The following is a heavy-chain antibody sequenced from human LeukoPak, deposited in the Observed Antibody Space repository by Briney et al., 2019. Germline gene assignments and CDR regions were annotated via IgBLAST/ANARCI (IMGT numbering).Heavy chain of an antibody. CDR1: AYTLSGYY. D-gene: IGHD6-19*01. V-gene: IGHV1-2*02. Sequence: ASVKLSCKASAYTLSGYYMHWMRQAPGQGLEWMGWINPKSGVTNYAQKFQGRVTMTWDTSINTTFMELSRLRSDDTAVYYCARRIAVAGSPVYYFDYWGQGTLVTVSS. J-gene: IGHJ4*02. CDR2: INPKSGVT. CDR3: ARRIAVAGSPVYYFDY.